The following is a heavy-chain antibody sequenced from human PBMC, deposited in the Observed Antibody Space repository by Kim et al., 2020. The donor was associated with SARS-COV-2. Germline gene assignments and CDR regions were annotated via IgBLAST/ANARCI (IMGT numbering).Heavy chain of an antibody. Sequence: YGPSLQGQRTTSAHKSISTAYLQWSSLKASDTAMYYCARQGYYGDYTFDYWGQGTLVTVSS. D-gene: IGHD4-17*01. CDR3: ARQGYYGDYTFDY. J-gene: IGHJ4*02. V-gene: IGHV5-51*01.